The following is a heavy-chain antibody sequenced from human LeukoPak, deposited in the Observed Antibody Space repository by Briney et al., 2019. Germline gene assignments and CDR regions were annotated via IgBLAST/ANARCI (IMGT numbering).Heavy chain of an antibody. CDR2: SYTSGSP. V-gene: IGHV4-4*07. CDR1: GGSISSYY. Sequence: PSETLSLTSTVSGGSISSYYWSWIRQPAGKGLEWIGRSYTSGSPNYNPSLKGRVTMSVDTSKNQFSLKLSSVAAADTAVYYCARSGGSGFQLDNWGQGTLVTVSS. CDR3: ARSGGSGFQLDN. D-gene: IGHD3-16*01. J-gene: IGHJ4*02.